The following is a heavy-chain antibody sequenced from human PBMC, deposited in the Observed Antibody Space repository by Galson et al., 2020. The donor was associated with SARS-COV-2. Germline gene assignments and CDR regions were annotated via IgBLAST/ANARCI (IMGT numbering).Heavy chain of an antibody. CDR1: GFTVSSNY. J-gene: IGHJ4*02. CDR3: ARGNYPKGFDY. CDR2: IYSGGST. Sequence: GGSLRLSCAASGFTVSSNYMSWVRQAPGKGLEWVSLIYSGGSTYYADSVKGRFTISRDNSKNTLYLQMNSLRAEDTAVYYCARGNYPKGFDYWGQGTLVPVSS. D-gene: IGHD1-7*01. V-gene: IGHV3-53*01.